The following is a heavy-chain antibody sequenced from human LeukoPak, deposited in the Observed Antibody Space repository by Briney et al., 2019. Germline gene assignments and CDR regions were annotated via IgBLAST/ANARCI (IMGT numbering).Heavy chain of an antibody. CDR1: GFTFSSYS. J-gene: IGHJ4*02. CDR2: ISSSSSTI. D-gene: IGHD2-8*01. V-gene: IGHV3-48*04. Sequence: GGSLRLSCAASGFTFSSYSMNWVRQAPGKGLERVSYISSSSSTIYYADSVKGRFTISRDNAKNSLYLQMNSLRAEDTAVYYCARLSLYCTNGVCYRGFDYWGQGTLVTVSS. CDR3: ARLSLYCTNGVCYRGFDY.